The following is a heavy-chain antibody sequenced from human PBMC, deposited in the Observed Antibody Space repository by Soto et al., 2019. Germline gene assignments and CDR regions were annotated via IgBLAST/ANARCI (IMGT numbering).Heavy chain of an antibody. CDR2: ISSSGSTI. V-gene: IGHV3-11*01. CDR3: ARVNPYSSSWSFYDYYHLDV. D-gene: IGHD6-13*01. J-gene: IGHJ6*03. Sequence: QVQLVESGGGLVKPGGSLRLSCAASGFTFSDYYMSWIRQAPGKGLEWVSYISSSGSTIYYADSVKGRFTISRDNAKNSLYLQMNSLRVEDTAVYYCARVNPYSSSWSFYDYYHLDVLGKGTTVTGSS. CDR1: GFTFSDYY.